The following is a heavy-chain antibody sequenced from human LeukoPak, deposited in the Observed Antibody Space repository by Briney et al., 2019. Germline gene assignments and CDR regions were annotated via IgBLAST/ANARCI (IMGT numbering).Heavy chain of an antibody. D-gene: IGHD2/OR15-2a*01. CDR2: VFYSGGT. Sequence: SETLSLTCTVSTSHYFWGWVRQPPGKGLEWTGNVFYSGGTSYNPSLESRVTISEDKSKNQISLTLTSVTAADTATYYCASMGFKYGNVFDFWGPGTMVTVSS. CDR3: ASMGFKYGNVFDF. CDR1: TSHYF. V-gene: IGHV4-59*08. J-gene: IGHJ3*01.